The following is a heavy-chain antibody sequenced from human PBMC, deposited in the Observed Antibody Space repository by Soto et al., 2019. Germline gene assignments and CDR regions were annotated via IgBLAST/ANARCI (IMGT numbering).Heavy chain of an antibody. D-gene: IGHD2-15*01. J-gene: IGHJ4*02. CDR2: ISYSGST. CDR1: SDSISSYY. CDR3: ARGTSWQLPFYY. V-gene: IGHV4-59*01. Sequence: PSETLSLTCTVSSDSISSYYWSWIRQPPGKGLEWIGYISYSGSTDYNPSLKSRVTISGDTSKNQFSLKVSSVTAADTAVYYCARGTSWQLPFYYWGQGTLVTVSS.